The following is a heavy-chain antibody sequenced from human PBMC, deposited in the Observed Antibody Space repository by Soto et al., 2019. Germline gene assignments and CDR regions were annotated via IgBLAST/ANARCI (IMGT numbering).Heavy chain of an antibody. CDR2: INPNSGGT. CDR1: GYTFTGYY. J-gene: IGHJ6*02. D-gene: IGHD2-8*01. Sequence: ASVKVSCKASGYTFTGYYMHWVRQAPGQGLEWMGWINPNSGGTNYAQKFQGWVTMTRDTSISTAYMELSRLRSDDTAVYYCAREYCTNGVCYYGMDVWRQETTVTVSS. V-gene: IGHV1-2*04. CDR3: AREYCTNGVCYYGMDV.